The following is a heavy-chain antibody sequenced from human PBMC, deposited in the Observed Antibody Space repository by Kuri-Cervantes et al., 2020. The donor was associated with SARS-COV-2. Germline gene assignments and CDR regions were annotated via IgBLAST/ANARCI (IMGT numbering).Heavy chain of an antibody. J-gene: IGHJ4*02. CDR3: ARDVGATVSYYFDY. D-gene: IGHD1-26*01. CDR1: GFTFSSYA. CDR2: ISGSGGST. Sequence: GESLKISCAASGFTFSSYAMSWVRQAPGKGLEWVSAISGSGGSTYYADSVKGRFTISRDNSKNTLYLQMNSLRAEDTAVYYCARDVGATVSYYFDYWGQGTLATVPS. V-gene: IGHV3-23*01.